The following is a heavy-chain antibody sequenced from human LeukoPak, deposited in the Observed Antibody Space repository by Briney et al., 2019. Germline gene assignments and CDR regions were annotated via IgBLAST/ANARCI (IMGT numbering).Heavy chain of an antibody. CDR1: GGSISSSSYY. CDR3: ARDIVGATLKSY. CDR2: IYHSGST. D-gene: IGHD1-26*01. J-gene: IGHJ4*02. V-gene: IGHV4-39*07. Sequence: SETLSLTCTVSGGSISSSSYYWGWIRQPPGKGLEWIGSIYHSGSTYYNPSLKSRVTISVDTSKNQFSLKLSSVTAADTAVYYCARDIVGATLKSYWGQGTLVTVSS.